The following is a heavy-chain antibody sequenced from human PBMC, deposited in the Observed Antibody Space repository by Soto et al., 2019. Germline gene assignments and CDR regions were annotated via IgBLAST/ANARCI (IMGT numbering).Heavy chain of an antibody. CDR1: GFTFSSYA. Sequence: GGSLRLSCAASGFTFSSYAMHWVRQAPGKGLEWVAVISCDGSNKYYADSVKGRFTISRDNSKNTLYLQMNSLRAEDTAVYYCARDFLVFWSGYYNNYFDYWGQGTLVTVSS. CDR2: ISCDGSNK. CDR3: ARDFLVFWSGYYNNYFDY. D-gene: IGHD3-3*01. V-gene: IGHV3-30-3*01. J-gene: IGHJ4*02.